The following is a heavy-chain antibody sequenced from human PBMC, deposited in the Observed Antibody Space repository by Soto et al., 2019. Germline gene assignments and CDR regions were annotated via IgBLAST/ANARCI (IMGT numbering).Heavy chain of an antibody. V-gene: IGHV5-51*01. CDR2: IYPGDSDT. CDR3: ARVTCSSTSCYYYYYYGMDV. CDR1: GYSFTSYW. Sequence: PGESLKISCKGSGYSFTSYWIGWVRQMPGKGLEWMGIIYPGDSDTRYSPSFQGQVTISADKSISTAYLQWSSLKASGTAMYYCARVTCSSTSCYYYYYYGMDVWGQGTTVTVSS. D-gene: IGHD2-2*01. J-gene: IGHJ6*02.